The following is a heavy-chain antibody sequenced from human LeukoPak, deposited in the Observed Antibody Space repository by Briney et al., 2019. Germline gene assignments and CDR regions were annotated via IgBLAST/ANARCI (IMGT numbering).Heavy chain of an antibody. CDR3: ASHVEMATINVGYFDY. J-gene: IGHJ4*02. CDR1: GGSFSGYY. Sequence: SETLSLTCAVYGGSFSGYYWSWIRQPPGKGLEWIGEINHSGSTNYNPFLKSRVTISVDTSKNQFSLKLSSVTAAGTAVYYCASHVEMATINVGYFDYWGQGTLVTVSS. CDR2: INHSGST. V-gene: IGHV4-34*01. D-gene: IGHD5-24*01.